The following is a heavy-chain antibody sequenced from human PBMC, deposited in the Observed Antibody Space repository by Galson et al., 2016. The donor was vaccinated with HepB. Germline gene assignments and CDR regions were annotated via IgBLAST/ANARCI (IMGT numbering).Heavy chain of an antibody. CDR1: GFTLSTYS. CDR3: ARELVRSAFDL. J-gene: IGHJ3*01. D-gene: IGHD4/OR15-4a*01. Sequence: SLRLSCAASGFTLSTYSMNWVRQAPGKGLQWLSYISSSISTIYYADSVMGRFTISRDNAENSVYLQMNSLRDDDTAVYYCARELVRSAFDLWGQGTMVTVSS. V-gene: IGHV3-48*02. CDR2: ISSSISTI.